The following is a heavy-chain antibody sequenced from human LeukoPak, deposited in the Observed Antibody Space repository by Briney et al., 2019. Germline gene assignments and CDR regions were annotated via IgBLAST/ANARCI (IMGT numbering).Heavy chain of an antibody. Sequence: GGSLRLSCAVSGFTFSSYAMSWVRQAPGKGLEWVSAISGSGGSTYYADSVKGRFTISRDNSKNTLYLQMNSLRAEDTAVYYCAKTHQWELPKEYYFDYWGQGTLVTVSS. CDR1: GFTFSSYA. V-gene: IGHV3-23*01. CDR3: AKTHQWELPKEYYFDY. D-gene: IGHD1-26*01. J-gene: IGHJ4*02. CDR2: ISGSGGST.